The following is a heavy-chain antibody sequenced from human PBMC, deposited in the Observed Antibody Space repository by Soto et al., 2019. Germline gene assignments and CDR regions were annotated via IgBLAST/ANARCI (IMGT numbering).Heavy chain of an antibody. Sequence: SQTLSLTCAISGDSVSSNSAAWNWIRQSPSRGLEWLGRTYYRSKWYNDYAVSVKSRITINPDTSKNQFSLQLNSVTPEDTAVYYCARVRATAGDYYYYMDVWGKGTTVTVSS. CDR2: TYYRSKWYN. D-gene: IGHD1-1*01. V-gene: IGHV6-1*01. CDR3: ARVRATAGDYYYYMDV. J-gene: IGHJ6*03. CDR1: GDSVSSNSAA.